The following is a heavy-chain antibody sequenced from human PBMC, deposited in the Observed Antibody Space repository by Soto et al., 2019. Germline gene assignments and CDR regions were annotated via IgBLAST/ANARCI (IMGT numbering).Heavy chain of an antibody. V-gene: IGHV1-18*04. J-gene: IGHJ2*01. CDR3: ARGFSYGSDWYFDL. Sequence: QLQLVQSGTEVKNPGASVKVSCKASGFTFSGFGITWVRQAPGQGLEWMGWITASNGNTNYAQNLQGRVTMTTDTSTNTAYMELWRLKSDDTAVYYCARGFSYGSDWYFDLWGRGTLVTVSS. D-gene: IGHD5-18*01. CDR2: ITASNGNT. CDR1: GFTFSGFG.